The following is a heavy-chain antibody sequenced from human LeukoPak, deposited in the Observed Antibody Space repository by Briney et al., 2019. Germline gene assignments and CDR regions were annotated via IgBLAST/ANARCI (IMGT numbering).Heavy chain of an antibody. CDR2: ISAYNGNT. V-gene: IGHV1-18*04. CDR1: GYTFTGYY. CDR3: ARIRYIAAAAMGDYYYMDV. J-gene: IGHJ6*03. Sequence: ASVKVSCKASGYTFTGYYMHWVRQAPGQGIEGMGWISAYNGNTNYAQKLQGRVTMTTDTSKSTAYMELRILRSDDTAVYYCARIRYIAAAAMGDYYYMDVWGKGTTVTVSS. D-gene: IGHD6-13*01.